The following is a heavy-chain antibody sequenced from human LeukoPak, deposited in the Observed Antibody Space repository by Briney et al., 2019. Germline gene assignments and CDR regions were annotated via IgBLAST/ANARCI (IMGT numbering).Heavy chain of an antibody. Sequence: PVKVSCKASGGTFSSYAISWVRQAPGQGLEWMGGIIPIFGTANYAQKFQGRVTITADESTSTAYMELSSLRSEDTAVYYCASEVAGPHYYYYYGMDVWGQGTTVTVSS. CDR1: GGTFSSYA. CDR3: ASEVAGPHYYYYYGMDV. D-gene: IGHD6-19*01. J-gene: IGHJ6*02. V-gene: IGHV1-69*13. CDR2: IIPIFGTA.